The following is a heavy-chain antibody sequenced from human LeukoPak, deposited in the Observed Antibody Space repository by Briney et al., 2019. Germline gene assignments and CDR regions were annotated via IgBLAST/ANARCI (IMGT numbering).Heavy chain of an antibody. J-gene: IGHJ4*02. CDR3: ARIVTYDSSGYEGDYFDY. D-gene: IGHD3-22*01. CDR1: GFSLSTSGMC. V-gene: IGHV2-70*11. Sequence: SGPALVKPTQTLTLTCTFSGFSLSTSGMCVSWIRQPPGKALEWLARIDWDDDKYYSTSLKTRLTISKDTSKNQVVLTMTNMDPVDTATYYCARIVTYDSSGYEGDYFDYWGQGTLVTVSS. CDR2: IDWDDDK.